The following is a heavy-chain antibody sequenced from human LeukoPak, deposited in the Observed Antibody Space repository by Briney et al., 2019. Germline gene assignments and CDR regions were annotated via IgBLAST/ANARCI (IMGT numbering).Heavy chain of an antibody. V-gene: IGHV4-4*07. J-gene: IGHJ4*02. CDR2: IYFSGTT. CDR3: ARDVDTFFDS. Sequence: SETLSLTCTVSVDSISNYYYWSWIRQPAGKGLEWIGRIYFSGTTIYNPSLKSRVTMSLDTSKNQFSLKLTSVTAADTAVHYCARDVDTFFDSWGQGTLVTVSS. D-gene: IGHD5-18*01. CDR1: VDSISNYYY.